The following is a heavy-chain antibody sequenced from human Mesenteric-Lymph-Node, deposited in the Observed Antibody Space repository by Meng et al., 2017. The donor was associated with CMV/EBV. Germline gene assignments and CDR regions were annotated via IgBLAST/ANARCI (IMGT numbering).Heavy chain of an antibody. J-gene: IGHJ2*01. D-gene: IGHD2-21*02. CDR1: GGSMSTSTYY. Sequence: SETLSLTCTVSGGSMSTSTYYWGWIRQPPGKGLEWIGSIHYSERTYSNPSLNSRVTLSMDTSKNQFSLKLSSVTAADTAVYYCARDGGDWYDSNWHFDLWGRGTLVTVSS. CDR2: IHYSERT. V-gene: IGHV4-39*07. CDR3: ARDGGDWYDSNWHFDL.